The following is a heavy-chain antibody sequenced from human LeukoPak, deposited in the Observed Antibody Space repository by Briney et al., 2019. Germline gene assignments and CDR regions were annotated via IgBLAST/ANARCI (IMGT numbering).Heavy chain of an antibody. CDR1: GFTFSSYG. V-gene: IGHV3-7*01. CDR2: IKQDGSEK. Sequence: GGSLRLSCAASGFTFSSYGMHWVRQAPGKGLEWVANIKQDGSEKYYVDSVKARFTISRDNAKNSLYLQMNSLRAEDTAVYYCARDYSSSFNFDYWGQGTLVTVSS. D-gene: IGHD6-6*01. J-gene: IGHJ4*02. CDR3: ARDYSSSFNFDY.